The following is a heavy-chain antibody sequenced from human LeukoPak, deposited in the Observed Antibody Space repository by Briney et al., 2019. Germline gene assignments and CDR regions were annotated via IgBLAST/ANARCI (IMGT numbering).Heavy chain of an antibody. CDR1: GFTFSDFW. CDR2: IKNDGGEK. V-gene: IGHV3-7*01. J-gene: IGHJ5*02. D-gene: IGHD3-10*01. CDR3: AREPRGVSYSA. Sequence: GALRLSCAASGFTFSDFWMSWVRQAPGKGLEWVANIKNDGGEKYYVDSVKGRFTISRDNAENSLYPHMDSLRVEDTAVYYCAREPRGVSYSAWGQGTLVTVSS.